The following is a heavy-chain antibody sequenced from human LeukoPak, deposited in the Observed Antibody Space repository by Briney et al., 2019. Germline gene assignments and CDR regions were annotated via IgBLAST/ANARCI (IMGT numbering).Heavy chain of an antibody. D-gene: IGHD3-10*01. Sequence: PSETLSLTCTVSGGSISSYYWSWIRQPAGKGLEWIGRIDASGKTDYTPSLKGRVTMSVDTSKNQFSLNLSSVTAADTAIYYRASSLYYYTSGAGFDYWGQGTLVTVSS. CDR3: ASSLYYYTSGAGFDY. CDR2: IDASGKT. J-gene: IGHJ4*02. V-gene: IGHV4-4*07. CDR1: GGSISSYY.